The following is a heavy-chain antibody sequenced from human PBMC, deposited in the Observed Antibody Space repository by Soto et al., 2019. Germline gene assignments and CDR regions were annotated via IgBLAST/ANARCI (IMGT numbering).Heavy chain of an antibody. CDR1: GGSISGYY. J-gene: IGHJ4*02. Sequence: KTSETLSLTCTVSGGSISGYYWSWIRQPPGKGLEWIGNAYYSGGAKYNPSVKRRVSISVDTSKNQFSLNLSSVTAADTAVYYCARTYYYGSGSPYYFDYWGQGTLVTVSS. CDR2: AYYSGGA. D-gene: IGHD3-10*01. V-gene: IGHV4-59*01. CDR3: ARTYYYGSGSPYYFDY.